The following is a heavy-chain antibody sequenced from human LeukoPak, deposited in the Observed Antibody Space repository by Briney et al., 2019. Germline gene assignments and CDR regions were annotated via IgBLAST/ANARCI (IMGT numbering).Heavy chain of an antibody. CDR1: GGSISSHY. Sequence: SETLSLTCTVSGGSISSHYWSWIRQPPGKGLEWIGYIYYSGSTTYNPSLTSRVTISVDTSKNQFSLKMSSVTAADTGVYYCARAPMVRGVRGASWFDPWGQGTLVTVSS. CDR2: IYYSGST. CDR3: ARAPMVRGVRGASWFDP. V-gene: IGHV4-59*11. J-gene: IGHJ5*02. D-gene: IGHD3-10*01.